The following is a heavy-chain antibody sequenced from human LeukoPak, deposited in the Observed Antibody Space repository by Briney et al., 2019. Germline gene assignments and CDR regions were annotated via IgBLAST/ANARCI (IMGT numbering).Heavy chain of an antibody. D-gene: IGHD3-10*01. CDR1: GFTFSSYS. J-gene: IGHJ1*01. CDR3: VRSITMFQH. V-gene: IGHV3-48*04. Sequence: SGGSLRLSCAASGFTFSSYSMNWVRQAPGKGLEWVSYISSSSSTIYYADSVKGRFTISRDNVKNYLFLQMNSLRAEDTALYYCVRSITMFQHWGQGTLVTVSS. CDR2: ISSSSSTI.